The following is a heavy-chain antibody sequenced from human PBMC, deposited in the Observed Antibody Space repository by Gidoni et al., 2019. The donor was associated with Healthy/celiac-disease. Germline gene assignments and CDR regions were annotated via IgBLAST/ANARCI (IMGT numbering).Heavy chain of an antibody. CDR3: ARDKGYDSSHDAFDI. Sequence: EVQLVESGGGLVQPGGSLRLSCSASGFTFSSYEMNWVRQAPGKGLEWVSYISSSGSTIYYADAVKGRFTISRDNAKNSLYLQMNSLRAEDTAVYYCARDKGYDSSHDAFDIWGQGTMVTVSS. CDR1: GFTFSSYE. CDR2: ISSSGSTI. V-gene: IGHV3-48*03. J-gene: IGHJ3*02. D-gene: IGHD3-22*01.